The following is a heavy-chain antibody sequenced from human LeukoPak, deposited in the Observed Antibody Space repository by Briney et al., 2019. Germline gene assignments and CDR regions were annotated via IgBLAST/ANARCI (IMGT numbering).Heavy chain of an antibody. Sequence: VGSLRLSCAASGFTFSSYSMNWVRQAPGKGLEWVSSISSSSSYIYYADSVKGRFTISRDNAKNSLYLQMNSLRAEDTAVYYCARDLAPLLIAAAGPFDYWGQGTLVTVSS. J-gene: IGHJ4*02. CDR2: ISSSSSYI. CDR3: ARDLAPLLIAAAGPFDY. CDR1: GFTFSSYS. V-gene: IGHV3-21*01. D-gene: IGHD6-13*01.